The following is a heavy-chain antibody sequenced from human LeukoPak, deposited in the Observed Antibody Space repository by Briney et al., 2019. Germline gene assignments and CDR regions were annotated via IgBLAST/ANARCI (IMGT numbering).Heavy chain of an antibody. D-gene: IGHD1-14*01. CDR1: GYTFTGYY. CDR2: INPNSGGT. CDR3: VREAQPGPYYYYGMDV. V-gene: IGHV1-2*02. Sequence: ASVKVSCKASGYTFTGYYMHWVRQAPGQGLEWMGWINPNSGGTNYAQKFQGRVTMTRDTSISTAYMELSRLRSDDTAVCYCVREAQPGPYYYYGMDVWGQGTTVTVSS. J-gene: IGHJ6*02.